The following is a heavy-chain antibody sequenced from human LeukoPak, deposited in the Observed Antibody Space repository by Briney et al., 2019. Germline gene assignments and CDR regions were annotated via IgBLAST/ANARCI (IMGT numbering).Heavy chain of an antibody. Sequence: GGSLRLSCAASGFTFDDYGVSWVRQAPGKGLEWVSGINWNGGSTGYADSVKGRFTISRDNAKNSLYLQMNSLRAEDTALYYCASHGGLGGLSLPLDYWGQGTLVTVSS. D-gene: IGHD3-16*02. CDR2: INWNGGST. J-gene: IGHJ4*02. CDR1: GFTFDDYG. V-gene: IGHV3-20*04. CDR3: ASHGGLGGLSLPLDY.